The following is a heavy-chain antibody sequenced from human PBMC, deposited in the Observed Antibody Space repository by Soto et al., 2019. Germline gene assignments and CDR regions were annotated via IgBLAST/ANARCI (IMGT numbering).Heavy chain of an antibody. D-gene: IGHD3-22*01. J-gene: IGHJ3*02. CDR2: ISSSSSYI. V-gene: IGHV3-21*01. Sequence: GGSLRLSCAASGFTFSSYSMNWLRQAPGKGLEWVSSISSSSSYIYYADSVKGRFTISRDNAKNSLYLQMNSLRAEDTAVYYCARATNYDSSGYYLSFGAFDIWGQGTMVTVSS. CDR3: ARATNYDSSGYYLSFGAFDI. CDR1: GFTFSSYS.